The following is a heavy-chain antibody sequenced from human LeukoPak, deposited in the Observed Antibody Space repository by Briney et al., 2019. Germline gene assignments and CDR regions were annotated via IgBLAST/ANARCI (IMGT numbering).Heavy chain of an antibody. D-gene: IGHD5-24*01. J-gene: IGHJ4*02. Sequence: SETLSLTCSVSGASVSIYYWGWIRQPPEKGLEYIGYIYDTGRTHYSPSLESRVTISVDTSTNQFSLKLSPVTAADTAVYYCARRALGDGYNPFDYWGQGTLVTVSS. CDR2: IYDTGRT. V-gene: IGHV4-59*08. CDR3: ARRALGDGYNPFDY. CDR1: GASVSIYY.